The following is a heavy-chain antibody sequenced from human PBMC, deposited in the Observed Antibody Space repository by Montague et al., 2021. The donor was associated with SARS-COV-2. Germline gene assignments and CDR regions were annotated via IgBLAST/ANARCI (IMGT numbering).Heavy chain of an antibody. V-gene: IGHV3-30*18. CDR3: AKASEVFWLGQFARDAFDI. CDR2: ISYEGSQK. D-gene: IGHD3-10*01. CDR1: GFTFNNYG. J-gene: IGHJ3*02. Sequence: SLRLSCAASGFTFNNYGIHWVRQAPGKGLEWVAVISYEGSQKFFSDSVKGRFAISRDSAQRTVLLQMNSLRVDDTAVYHCAKASEVFWLGQFARDAFDIWGQGTTVVVSS.